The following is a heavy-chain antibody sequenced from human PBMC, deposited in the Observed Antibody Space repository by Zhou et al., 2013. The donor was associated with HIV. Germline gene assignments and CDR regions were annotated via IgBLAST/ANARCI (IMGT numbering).Heavy chain of an antibody. CDR3: ASSIAAAGNYYYYMDV. D-gene: IGHD6-13*01. J-gene: IGHJ6*03. Sequence: QVQLVQSGAEVKKPGSSVKVSCKASGGTFSSYAISWVRQAPGQGLEWMGRIIPILGIANYAQKFQGRVTITADKSTSTAYMELSSLRSEDTAVYYCASSIAAAGNYYYYMDVWGKGTTVTVSS. CDR1: GGTFSSYA. V-gene: IGHV1-69*04. CDR2: IIPILGIA.